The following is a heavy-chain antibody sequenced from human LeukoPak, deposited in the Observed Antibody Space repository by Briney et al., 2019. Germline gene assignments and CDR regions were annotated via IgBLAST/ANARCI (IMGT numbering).Heavy chain of an antibody. CDR3: AKEMIKSCDY. CDR2: ISGSGGTT. CDR1: GFTFSSYV. D-gene: IGHD3-22*01. V-gene: IGHV3-23*01. J-gene: IGHJ4*02. Sequence: GGSLRLSCAASGFTFSSYVMSWVRQAPGKGLEWVSAISGSGGTTYYADSVKGRFTISRDNSKNVLYLQMNSLRAEDTAVYYCAKEMIKSCDYWGQGTLVSVSS.